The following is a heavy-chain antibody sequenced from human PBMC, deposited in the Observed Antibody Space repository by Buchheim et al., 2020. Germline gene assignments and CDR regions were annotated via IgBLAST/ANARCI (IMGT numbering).Heavy chain of an antibody. J-gene: IGHJ5*02. CDR2: IYYSGST. Sequence: QVQLQESGPGLVKPSETLSLTCTVSGGSISSYYWSWIRQPPGKGLEWIGYIYYSGSTNYNPSLKRRVTISVDKAKNQISLKLSSVTAADTAVYYCARDLGYSYANWFDPWGQGTL. CDR1: GGSISSYY. CDR3: ARDLGYSYANWFDP. V-gene: IGHV4-59*01. D-gene: IGHD5-18*01.